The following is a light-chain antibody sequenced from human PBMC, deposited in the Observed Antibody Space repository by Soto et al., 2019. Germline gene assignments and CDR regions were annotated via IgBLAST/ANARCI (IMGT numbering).Light chain of an antibody. CDR2: GAS. J-gene: IGKJ1*01. CDR1: QSVSSN. Sequence: EIGMTQSSATLSVSAGERATLSWRASQSVSSNLAWYQQKPGQAPRLLIYGASTRATGVPTRFSGSGYGTGFNLTISSLQSEDLAVYHCQQYNKWPQTFGQGTKVDIK. CDR3: QQYNKWPQT. V-gene: IGKV3-15*01.